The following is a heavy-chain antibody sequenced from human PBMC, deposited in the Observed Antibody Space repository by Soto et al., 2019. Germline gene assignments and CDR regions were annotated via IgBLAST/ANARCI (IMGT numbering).Heavy chain of an antibody. D-gene: IGHD4-17*01. V-gene: IGHV1-8*01. CDR3: AGGLSGYGDYFAFDV. Sequence: GASVKASCKASGYTFTNYNINWVRQATGQGLEWMAWMNPNSGNTGYAQKFQGRVTVTRNTSISTAYMGLSSLRSEDTAVYYCAGGLSGYGDYFAFDVWGQGTMDTVSS. CDR1: GYTFTNYN. J-gene: IGHJ3*01. CDR2: MNPNSGNT.